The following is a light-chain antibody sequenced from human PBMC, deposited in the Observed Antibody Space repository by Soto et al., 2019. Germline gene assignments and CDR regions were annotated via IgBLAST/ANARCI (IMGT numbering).Light chain of an antibody. CDR3: QHRSNWPPG. Sequence: EVVLTQSPATLSLSPGERATLSCRASQSIGTFLAWYQQTPGQVPRLLIYDTSNRATGIPARFSGSGSGTDFTLSISSLAPEDFAVYYCQHRSNWPPGFGQGTRLEIK. CDR2: DTS. V-gene: IGKV3-11*01. J-gene: IGKJ5*01. CDR1: QSIGTF.